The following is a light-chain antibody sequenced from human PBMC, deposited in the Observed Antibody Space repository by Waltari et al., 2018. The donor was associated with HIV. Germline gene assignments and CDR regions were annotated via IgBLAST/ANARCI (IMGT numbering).Light chain of an antibody. Sequence: SYDLTQAPSLSVSPAQAAKILCSGFNLSNNYVSWYQQKPGQSPLLLIFQDRKRPSGIPERFSGSSSGNTATLTISGTQSVDEADYFCQAWGNNTVVFGGGTKLTVL. J-gene: IGLJ2*01. CDR1: NLSNNY. V-gene: IGLV3-1*01. CDR2: QDR. CDR3: QAWGNNTVV.